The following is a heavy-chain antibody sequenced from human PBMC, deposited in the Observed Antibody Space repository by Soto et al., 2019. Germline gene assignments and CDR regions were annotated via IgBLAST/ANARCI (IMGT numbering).Heavy chain of an antibody. CDR1: GFTFSSYE. V-gene: IGHV3-48*03. Sequence: PGGSLRLSCAASGFTFSSYEMNWVRQAPGKGLEWVSYISSSGSTIYYADSVKGRFTISRDNAKNSLYLQMNSLRAEDTAVYYCARVGDSSGYYYDYYFDYWGQGTLVTVSS. D-gene: IGHD3-22*01. CDR3: ARVGDSSGYYYDYYFDY. J-gene: IGHJ4*02. CDR2: ISSSGSTI.